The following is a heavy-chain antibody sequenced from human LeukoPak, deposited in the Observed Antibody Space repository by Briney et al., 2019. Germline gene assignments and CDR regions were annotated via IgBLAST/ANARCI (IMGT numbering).Heavy chain of an antibody. D-gene: IGHD5-12*01. CDR3: ARAVATMLYYFDY. J-gene: IGHJ4*02. CDR1: GYTFTSYA. CDR2: INAGNGNT. V-gene: IGHV1-3*03. Sequence: ASVKVSCKASGYTFTSYAMHWVRQAPGQRLEWMGWINAGNGNTKYSQEFQGRVTITRDTSTSTVYMELSSLRSEDTAVYYCARAVATMLYYFDYWGQGTLVTVSS.